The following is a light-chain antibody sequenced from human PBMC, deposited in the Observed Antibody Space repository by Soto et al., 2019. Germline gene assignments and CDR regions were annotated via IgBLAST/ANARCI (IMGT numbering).Light chain of an antibody. J-gene: IGKJ1*01. CDR3: QESHTTWT. Sequence: EIVMTQSPATLSVSPGERATLSCRASQSVSSNLAWYQQKPGQAPRLLIYGASTRATGIPARFSGSGSGTEFTLTISSLQSEDFATYYCQESHTTWTFGQGTKVDI. V-gene: IGKV3-15*01. CDR2: GAS. CDR1: QSVSSN.